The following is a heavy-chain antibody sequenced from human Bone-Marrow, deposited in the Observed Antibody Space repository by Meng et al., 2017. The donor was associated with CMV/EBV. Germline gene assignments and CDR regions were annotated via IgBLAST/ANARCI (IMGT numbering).Heavy chain of an antibody. D-gene: IGHD3-16*01. CDR3: ARAGGGNWGVYSAYDY. CDR1: YTFPSIF. V-gene: IGHV1-2*02. Sequence: YTFPSIFLHWVRHGPGRGLEWLGSINPNDGDTHYARKFQGRVTMTRATSINTVYMDLNSLTSDDTATYYCARAGGGNWGVYSAYDYWGQGTLVTVSS. CDR2: INPNDGDT. J-gene: IGHJ4*02.